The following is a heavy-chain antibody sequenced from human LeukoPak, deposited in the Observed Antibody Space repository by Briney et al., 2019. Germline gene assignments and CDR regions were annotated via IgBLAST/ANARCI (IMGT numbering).Heavy chain of an antibody. V-gene: IGHV1-24*01. Sequence: ASVKVSCKVSGYSLSDLSIHWVRQAPGKGLEWMGGFDPEDGETIYAQKFQGRVTMTRNTSMSTAYMELSSLRSEDTAVYYCARANYYGSGKKDLDYWGQGTLVTVSS. D-gene: IGHD3-10*01. CDR1: GYSLSDLS. CDR3: ARANYYGSGKKDLDY. J-gene: IGHJ4*02. CDR2: FDPEDGET.